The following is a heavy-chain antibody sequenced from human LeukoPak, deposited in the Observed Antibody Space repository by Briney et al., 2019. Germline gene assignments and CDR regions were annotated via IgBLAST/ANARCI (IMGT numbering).Heavy chain of an antibody. CDR1: GFTFSDNY. J-gene: IGHJ4*02. D-gene: IGHD1-1*01. V-gene: IGHV3-11*04. CDR2: ISGNGGVI. Sequence: GGSLRLSCAASGFTFSDNYMTWVRQAPGKGLEWLSYISGNGGVIQYADSVRGRFTISRDNAKNLLYLQMDSLRVEDTAIYYCARDPRTVRIWGQGTLVTVSS. CDR3: ARDPRTVRI.